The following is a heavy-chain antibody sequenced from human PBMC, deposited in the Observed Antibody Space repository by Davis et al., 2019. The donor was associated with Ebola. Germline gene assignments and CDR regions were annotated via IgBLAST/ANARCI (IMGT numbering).Heavy chain of an antibody. J-gene: IGHJ4*02. D-gene: IGHD5-18*01. V-gene: IGHV3-33*08. CDR3: ARGRGYSYGDGLDY. CDR2: IWYDGSNK. Sequence: GESLKISCAASGFTFSSYGMHWVRQAPGKGLEWVAVIWYDGSNKYYADSVKGRFTISRDNSKDTLYLQMNSLRAEDTAVYYCARGRGYSYGDGLDYWGQGTLVTVSS. CDR1: GFTFSSYG.